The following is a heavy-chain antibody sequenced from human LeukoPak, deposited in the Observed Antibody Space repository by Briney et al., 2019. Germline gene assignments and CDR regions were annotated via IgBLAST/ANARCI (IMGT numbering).Heavy chain of an antibody. V-gene: IGHV3-48*01. CDR1: GFTFSSYG. CDR3: ARDYYYYMDV. J-gene: IGHJ6*03. Sequence: GGSLRLSCAASGFTFSSYGMTWVRQAPGKGLEWVSYISSSSSTIYYADSVKGRFTISRDNAKNSLYLQMNSLRAEDTAVYYCARDYYYYMDVWGKGTTITVSS. CDR2: ISSSSSTI.